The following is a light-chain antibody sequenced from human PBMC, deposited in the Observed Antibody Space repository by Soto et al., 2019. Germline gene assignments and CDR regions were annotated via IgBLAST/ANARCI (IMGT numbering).Light chain of an antibody. CDR2: DVT. J-gene: IGLJ2*01. CDR3: SSYTTTYTLL. V-gene: IGLV2-14*01. CDR1: SSDVGGGNY. Sequence: QSALTQPASVSGSPGQSITISCTGTSSDVGGGNYVSWYRQYPGKAPKLMIYDVTNRPSGVSYRFSGSKSGNTASLTISGLQAEDAADYYCSSYTTTYTLLFGGGTLLTVL.